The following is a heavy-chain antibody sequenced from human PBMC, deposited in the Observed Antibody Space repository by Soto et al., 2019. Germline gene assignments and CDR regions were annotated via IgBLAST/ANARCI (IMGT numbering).Heavy chain of an antibody. Sequence: PGGSLRLSCAASGFTFSSYGMHWVRQAPGKGLEWVAVISYDGSNKYYADSVKGRFTISRDNSKNTLYLQMNSLRAEDTAVYYCAKLITGTTTHPLDYWGQGTLVTVSS. CDR3: AKLITGTTTHPLDY. CDR2: ISYDGSNK. J-gene: IGHJ4*02. V-gene: IGHV3-30*18. CDR1: GFTFSSYG. D-gene: IGHD1-7*01.